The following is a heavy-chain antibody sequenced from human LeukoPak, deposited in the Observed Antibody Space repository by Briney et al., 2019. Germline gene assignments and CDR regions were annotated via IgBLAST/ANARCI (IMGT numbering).Heavy chain of an antibody. CDR2: ISGSGGST. D-gene: IGHD3-3*01. J-gene: IGHJ4*02. Sequence: PGGSLRLSCAASGFTFSSYAMSWVRQAPGKGLEWVSAISGSGGSTYYADSVKGRFTISRDNSKNTLYLQMNSLRAEDTAVYYCATDYRATYYDFWSGYFAFDYWGQGTLVTVSS. CDR3: ATDYRATYYDFWSGYFAFDY. V-gene: IGHV3-23*01. CDR1: GFTFSSYA.